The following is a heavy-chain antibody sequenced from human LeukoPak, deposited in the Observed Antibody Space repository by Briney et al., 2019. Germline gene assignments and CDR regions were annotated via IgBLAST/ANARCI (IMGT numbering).Heavy chain of an antibody. CDR3: ARERRKYCSSTSCYGDWFDP. CDR2: IYYSGST. D-gene: IGHD2-2*01. Sequence: PSETLSLTCTVSGGSISSGGYYWSWIRQHPGKGLEWIGYIYYSGSTYYNPSLKSRVTISVDTSKNQFSLKLSSVTAADTAVYYCARERRKYCSSTSCYGDWFDPWGQGTLVTVSS. J-gene: IGHJ5*02. V-gene: IGHV4-31*03. CDR1: GGSISSGGYY.